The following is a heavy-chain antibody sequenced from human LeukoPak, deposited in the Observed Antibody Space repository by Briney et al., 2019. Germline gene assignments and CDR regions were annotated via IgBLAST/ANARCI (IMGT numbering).Heavy chain of an antibody. CDR3: AREGIAVARDAFDI. CDR2: ISSSGSTI. V-gene: IGHV3-11*01. Sequence: GGSMILSCASSDFTISDYYMSWIRQDPGKGLEWVSSISSSGSTIYYADSVRGRFTISRDNAKNPLYLQMTSLRAEDTAVHYCAREGIAVARDAFDIWGQGTMVTVSS. CDR1: DFTISDYY. J-gene: IGHJ3*02. D-gene: IGHD6-19*01.